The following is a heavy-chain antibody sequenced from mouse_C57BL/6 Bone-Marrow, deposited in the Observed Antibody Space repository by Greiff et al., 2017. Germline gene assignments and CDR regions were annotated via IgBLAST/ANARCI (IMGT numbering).Heavy chain of an antibody. V-gene: IGHV1-26*01. J-gene: IGHJ2*01. D-gene: IGHD3-2*02. CDR2: INPNNGGT. CDR3: ARLRQLRLSYVDY. Sequence: EVQLQQSGPELVKPGASVKISCKASGYTFTDYYMNWVKQSHGKSLEWIGDINPNNGGTSYNQKFKGKATLTVDKSSSTAYMELRSLTSEDSAVYYCARLRQLRLSYVDYWGQGTTLTVSS. CDR1: GYTFTDYY.